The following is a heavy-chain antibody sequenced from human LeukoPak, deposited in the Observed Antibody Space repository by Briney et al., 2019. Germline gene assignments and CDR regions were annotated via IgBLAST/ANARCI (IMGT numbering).Heavy chain of an antibody. CDR1: GFTFSGYW. CDR2: INSDGSST. D-gene: IGHD4-17*01. J-gene: IGHJ4*02. Sequence: GGSLRLSCAASGFTFSGYWMHWVRQAPGKGLVWVSRINSDGSSTSYADSVKGRFTISRDNAKNTLYLQMNSLRAEDTAVYYCARDPDYGDYLFHFDYWGQGTLVTVSS. CDR3: ARDPDYGDYLFHFDY. V-gene: IGHV3-74*01.